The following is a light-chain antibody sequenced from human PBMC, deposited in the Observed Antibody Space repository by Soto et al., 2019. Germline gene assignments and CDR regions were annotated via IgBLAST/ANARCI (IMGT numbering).Light chain of an antibody. CDR2: GNS. J-gene: IGLJ3*02. CDR3: QSYDSSLSGWV. Sequence: QSVLTQPPSVSGAPGQRVTISCTVSSSNIGAGYDVHWYQQLPGTAPKLLIYGNSNRPSGVPDRFSGSKSGTSASLAITRLQAEDEADYYCQSYDSSLSGWVFGGGTKLTVL. V-gene: IGLV1-40*01. CDR1: SSNIGAGYD.